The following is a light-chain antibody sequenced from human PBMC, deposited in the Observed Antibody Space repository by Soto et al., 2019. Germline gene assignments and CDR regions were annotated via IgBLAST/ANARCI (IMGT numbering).Light chain of an antibody. CDR2: LKDDGSH. V-gene: IGLV4-69*01. CDR3: QTWGTGTVV. CDR1: SGHSTNA. J-gene: IGLJ2*01. Sequence: QSVLTQSPSASASLGASVRLTCTLSSGHSTNAIAWYQLQPEKGPRYLMNLKDDGSHIKGGGIPDRFSGSSSGAERYLTISSLQSEDEADYYCQTWGTGTVVFGGGTKLTVL.